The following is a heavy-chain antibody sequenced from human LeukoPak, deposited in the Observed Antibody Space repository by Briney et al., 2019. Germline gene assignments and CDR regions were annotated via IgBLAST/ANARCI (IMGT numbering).Heavy chain of an antibody. Sequence: GGSLRLSCAASGFTFSSYWMSWVRQAPGKGLEWVSSISSSSSYIYYADSVKGRFTISRDNAKNSLYLQMNSLRAEDTALYYCARYRILAFSYMDVWGKGTTVTVSS. V-gene: IGHV3-21*01. CDR2: ISSSSSYI. CDR1: GFTFSSYW. CDR3: ARYRILAFSYMDV. D-gene: IGHD1-26*01. J-gene: IGHJ6*03.